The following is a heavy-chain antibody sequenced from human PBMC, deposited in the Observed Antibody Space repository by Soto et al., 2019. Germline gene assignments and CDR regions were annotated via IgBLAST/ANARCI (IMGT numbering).Heavy chain of an antibody. CDR1: GGSISSSSYY. J-gene: IGHJ4*02. D-gene: IGHD6-13*01. CDR3: ASLTYSSSYDY. V-gene: IGHV4-39*01. Sequence: SETLSLTCTVSGGSISSSSYYWGWIRQPPGKGLEWIGSIYYSGSTYYNPSLKSRVTISVDTSKNQFSLKLSSVTAADTAVYYCASLTYSSSYDYWGQGTLVTVSS. CDR2: IYYSGST.